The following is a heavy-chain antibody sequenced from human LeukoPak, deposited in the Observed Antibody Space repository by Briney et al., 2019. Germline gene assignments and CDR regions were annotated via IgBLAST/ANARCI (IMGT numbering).Heavy chain of an antibody. Sequence: GGSLRLSCAASGFTFSSYATSWVRQAPGKGLEWVSAISGSGGSTYYADSVKGRFTISRDNSKNTLYLQMNSLRAEDTAVYYCAKDRHELTYYDFWSGSYGMDVWGQGTTVTVSS. J-gene: IGHJ6*02. CDR1: GFTFSSYA. CDR2: ISGSGGST. CDR3: AKDRHELTYYDFWSGSYGMDV. D-gene: IGHD3-3*01. V-gene: IGHV3-23*01.